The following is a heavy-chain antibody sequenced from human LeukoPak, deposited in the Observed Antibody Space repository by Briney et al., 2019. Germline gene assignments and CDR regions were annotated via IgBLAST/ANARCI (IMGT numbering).Heavy chain of an antibody. Sequence: GGSLRLSCAASGFTVSSNYMSWVRQAPGKGLEWVSTMSGSAGSTYYADSVKGRFTISRDNSKNTLYLQMNSLRAEDTALYYCAKDRPSMIVVVITGFDYWGQGTLVTVSS. D-gene: IGHD3-22*01. CDR3: AKDRPSMIVVVITGFDY. V-gene: IGHV3-23*01. CDR1: GFTVSSNY. CDR2: MSGSAGST. J-gene: IGHJ4*02.